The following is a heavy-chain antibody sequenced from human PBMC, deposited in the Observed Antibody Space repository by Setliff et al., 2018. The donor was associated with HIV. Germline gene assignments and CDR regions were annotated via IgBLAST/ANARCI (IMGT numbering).Heavy chain of an antibody. CDR2: ITNTGSST. D-gene: IGHD1-26*01. V-gene: IGHV3-11*04. Sequence: PGGSLRLSCAASGFTFSDYYLNWFRLAPGKGLEWISHITNTGSSTNYADSVKGRFTISRDNAKYSLYLQMNTLRVEDTAVYYCMYSGRTATTHWGQGTLVTVSS. J-gene: IGHJ4*02. CDR1: GFTFSDYY. CDR3: MYSGRTATTH.